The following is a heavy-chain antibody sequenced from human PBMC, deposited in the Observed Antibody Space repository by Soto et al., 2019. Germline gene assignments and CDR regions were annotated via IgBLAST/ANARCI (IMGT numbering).Heavy chain of an antibody. D-gene: IGHD6-13*01. Sequence: GGSLRLSCAASGFTFSSYGMHWVRQAPGKGLEWVAVISYDGSNKYYADSVKGRFTISRDNSKNTLYLQMNSLIAEDTAVYYCAKDTTKQPLVHGRYYYYGMDVWGQGTTVTVSS. J-gene: IGHJ6*02. CDR2: ISYDGSNK. V-gene: IGHV3-30*18. CDR3: AKDTTKQPLVHGRYYYYGMDV. CDR1: GFTFSSYG.